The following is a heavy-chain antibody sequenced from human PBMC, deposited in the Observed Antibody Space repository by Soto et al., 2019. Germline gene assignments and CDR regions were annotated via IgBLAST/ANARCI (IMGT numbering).Heavy chain of an antibody. CDR2: ISGSGGST. Sequence: EVQLLESGGGLVQPGGSLRLSCAASGFTFSRYAMSWLRQAPGTGLEWVSAISGSGGSTYYADSGKGRFTISRDNAKNTLYLQMNSRRAEDTAVYYCAKKPLRPSVPDWSPQYYFDHWGQGTLVTVSS. CDR1: GFTFSRYA. CDR3: AKKPLRPSVPDWSPQYYFDH. J-gene: IGHJ4*02. V-gene: IGHV3-23*01. D-gene: IGHD3-9*01.